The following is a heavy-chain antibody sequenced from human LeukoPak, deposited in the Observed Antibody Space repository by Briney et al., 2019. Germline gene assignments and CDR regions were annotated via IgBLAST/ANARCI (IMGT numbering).Heavy chain of an antibody. J-gene: IGHJ4*02. CDR1: GFTFSSYG. CDR2: ISYDGRQT. D-gene: IGHD4-17*01. V-gene: IGHV3-30*18. CDR3: AKDFNTVTTLDS. Sequence: PAQSLRLSCAASGFTFSSYGMHWVRQAPGKGLEWVAVISYDGRQTYYADPVKGRFTISRDNSKRTAYMLMNSPTPDDTAVYSCAKDFNTVTTLDSWGQGTLVTVSS.